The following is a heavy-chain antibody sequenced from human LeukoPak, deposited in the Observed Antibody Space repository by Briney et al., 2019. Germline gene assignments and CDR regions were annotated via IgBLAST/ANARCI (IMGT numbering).Heavy chain of an antibody. CDR3: ARGRSVETTPFDY. V-gene: IGHV4-61*02. CDR1: GGSISSSSYY. CDR2: IYTSGST. J-gene: IGHJ4*02. Sequence: SETLSLTCTVSGGSISSSSYYWSWIRQPAGKGLEWIGRIYTSGSTNYNPSLKSRVTMSVDTSKNQFSLKLSSVTAADTAVYYCARGRSVETTPFDYWGQGTLVTVSS. D-gene: IGHD1-26*01.